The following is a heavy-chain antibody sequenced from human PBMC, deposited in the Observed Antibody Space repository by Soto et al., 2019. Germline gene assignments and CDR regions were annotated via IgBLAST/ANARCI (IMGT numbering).Heavy chain of an antibody. CDR3: ARGVTAGDYYGSGSYYNPLLNWFDP. CDR2: INHSGST. J-gene: IGHJ5*02. Sequence: PSETLSLTCAVYGGSFSGYYWSWIRQPPGKGLEWIGEINHSGSTNYNPSLKSRVTISVDTSKNQFSLKLSSVTAADTAVYYCARGVTAGDYYGSGSYYNPLLNWFDPWGQGTLVTVSS. CDR1: GGSFSGYY. V-gene: IGHV4-34*01. D-gene: IGHD3-10*01.